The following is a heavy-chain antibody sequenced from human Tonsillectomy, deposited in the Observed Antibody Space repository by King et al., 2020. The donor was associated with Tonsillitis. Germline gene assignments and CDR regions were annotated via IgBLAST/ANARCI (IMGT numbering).Heavy chain of an antibody. D-gene: IGHD1-7*01. CDR1: GFSFDDYA. Sequence: QLVQSGGGLVQPGRSLKLSCAASGFSFDDYAMHWVRQAPGKGLEWVSGISSNSGSIGYADSVKGRFSISRDNTNNALYLQMNSLRPADTAFYYCAKAIGRTATTTVHYWGQGTLVTVSS. CDR3: AKAIGRTATTTVHY. V-gene: IGHV3-9*01. CDR2: ISSNSGSI. J-gene: IGHJ4*02.